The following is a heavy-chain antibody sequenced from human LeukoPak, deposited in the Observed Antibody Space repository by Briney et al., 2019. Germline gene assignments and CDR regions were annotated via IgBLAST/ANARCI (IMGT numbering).Heavy chain of an antibody. D-gene: IGHD5-12*01. J-gene: IGHJ4*02. CDR1: GFTFSTYV. CDR3: ARESVARGLFDY. V-gene: IGHV3-30*04. CDR2: ISKDGSNE. Sequence: GGSLRLSCAASGFTFSTYVMHWVRQAPGKGLGWVAVISKDGSNEDYADSVKGRFSISRDNSKNTLFLQMTSLRVEDTAVYYCARESVARGLFDYWGQGTLVTVSS.